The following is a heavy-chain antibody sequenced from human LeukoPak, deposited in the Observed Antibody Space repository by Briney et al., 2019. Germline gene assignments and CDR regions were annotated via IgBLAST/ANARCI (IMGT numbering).Heavy chain of an antibody. J-gene: IGHJ4*02. Sequence: ASVKVSXKASGYTFTSYGISWVRQAPGQGLEWMGWISAYSGNTNYAQKFQGRVTMTRDTSISTAYMELSRLRSDDTAVYYCARDPPYYYDSSGCFGYWGQGTLVTVSS. CDR1: GYTFTSYG. V-gene: IGHV1-18*01. D-gene: IGHD3-22*01. CDR3: ARDPPYYYDSSGCFGY. CDR2: ISAYSGNT.